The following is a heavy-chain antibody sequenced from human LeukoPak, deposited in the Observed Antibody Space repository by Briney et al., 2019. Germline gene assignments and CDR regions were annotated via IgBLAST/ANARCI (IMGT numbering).Heavy chain of an antibody. CDR3: ARVGGYDYLYYYYYMDV. CDR2: INHSGST. V-gene: IGHV4-34*01. Sequence: SETLSLTCAVYGGSFSGYYWSWIRQPPGKGLEWIGEINHSGSTNYNPSLKSRVTISVDTSKNQFSLKLSSVTAADTAVYYCARVGGYDYLYYYYYMDVWGKGTTVTVSS. CDR1: GGSFSGYY. D-gene: IGHD5-12*01. J-gene: IGHJ6*03.